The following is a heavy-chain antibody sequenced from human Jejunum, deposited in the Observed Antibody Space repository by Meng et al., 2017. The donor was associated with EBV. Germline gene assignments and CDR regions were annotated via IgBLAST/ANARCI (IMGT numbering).Heavy chain of an antibody. CDR2: INTANGNP. CDR3: ARYSGSYSLAN. V-gene: IGHV7-4-1*02. D-gene: IGHD3-10*01. Sequence: QGTLVQSGSELKKPGASVRLSCKASGYTFTDYAIIWVRQAPGQGLEWMGWINTANGNPTYAQAFTGRFVFSLDTSVNTAFLQISDLKAEDSALYYCARYSGSYSLANWGQGTLVTVSS. CDR1: GYTFTDYA. J-gene: IGHJ4*02.